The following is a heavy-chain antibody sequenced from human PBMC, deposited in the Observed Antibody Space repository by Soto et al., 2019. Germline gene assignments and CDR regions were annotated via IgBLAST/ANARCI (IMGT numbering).Heavy chain of an antibody. CDR2: ISDDGVSK. D-gene: IGHD4-17*01. J-gene: IGHJ4*02. CDR1: GFTFSNYG. CDR3: ARAGGTTVTGLWHFDS. Sequence: PGGSLRLSCAASGFTFSNYGMHWVRQAPGKGLEWVAVISDDGVSKYYADSVQGRFTISRDNSESAVFLQMNSLRPDDTAVYYCARAGGTTVTGLWHFDSWGQGTLVTAPQ. V-gene: IGHV3-30*03.